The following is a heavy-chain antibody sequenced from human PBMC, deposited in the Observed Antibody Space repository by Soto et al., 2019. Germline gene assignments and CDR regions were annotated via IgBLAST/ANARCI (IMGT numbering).Heavy chain of an antibody. J-gene: IGHJ5*02. CDR2: ISAYNGNT. V-gene: IGHV1-18*01. CDR1: GYTFTSYG. Sequence: GASVKVSCKASGYTFTSYGISWVRQAPGQGLEWMGWISAYNGNTNYAQKLQGRVTMTTDTSTSTAYMELRSLRSDDTAVYYCARLTGITTFGVVTKFDPWGQGTLVTVSS. CDR3: ARLTGITTFGVVTKFDP. D-gene: IGHD3-3*01.